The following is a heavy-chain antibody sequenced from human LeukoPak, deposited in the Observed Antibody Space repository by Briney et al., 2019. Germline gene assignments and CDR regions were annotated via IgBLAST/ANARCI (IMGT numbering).Heavy chain of an antibody. V-gene: IGHV3-30*18. J-gene: IGHJ3*02. Sequence: PGGSLRLSCAASGFTFSSYGMHWVRQAPGKGLEWVAVISYDGSNKYYADSVKGRFTISRDNSKNTLYLQMNSLRAEDTAVYYCAKSPPYYYDSSGITGAFDIWGQGTMVTVSS. CDR2: ISYDGSNK. CDR1: GFTFSSYG. CDR3: AKSPPYYYDSSGITGAFDI. D-gene: IGHD3-22*01.